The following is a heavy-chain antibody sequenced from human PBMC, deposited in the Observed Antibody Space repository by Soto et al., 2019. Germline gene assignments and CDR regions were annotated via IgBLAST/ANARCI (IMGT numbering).Heavy chain of an antibody. CDR1: GGSISSGGYY. Sequence: SETLSLTCAVSGGSISSGGYYWSWIRQHPGKGLEWIGYIYYSGSTYYNPSLKSRVTISVDTSNNQFSLRLNSVTAADTAVYYCATHRRYSSGWYYYGMDVWGQGTTVTVSS. V-gene: IGHV4-31*11. J-gene: IGHJ6*02. CDR2: IYYSGST. CDR3: ATHRRYSSGWYYYGMDV. D-gene: IGHD6-25*01.